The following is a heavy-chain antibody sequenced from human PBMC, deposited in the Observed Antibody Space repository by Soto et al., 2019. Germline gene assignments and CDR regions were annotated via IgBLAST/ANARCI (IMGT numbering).Heavy chain of an antibody. V-gene: IGHV3-49*04. CDR1: GFTFGDYA. Sequence: GGSLRLSCTASGFTFGDYAMSWVRQAPGKGLEWVGFIRSKAYGGTTEYAASVKGRFTISRDDSKSIAYLQMNSLKTEDTAVYYCTSGWPRRSPTREFDYWGQGTLVTVS. CDR3: TSGWPRRSPTREFDY. D-gene: IGHD6-19*01. CDR2: IRSKAYGGTT. J-gene: IGHJ4*02.